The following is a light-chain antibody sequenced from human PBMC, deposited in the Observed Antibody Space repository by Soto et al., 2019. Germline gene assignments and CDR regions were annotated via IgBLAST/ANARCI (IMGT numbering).Light chain of an antibody. Sequence: QSALTQPASVSGSPGQSITISCTGTSSDVGGYNYVSWYQQHPGKAPKFMIYEVSNRPSGVSNRFSGSKSGNTASLTISGLQAEDEAGYYCSSYTRNSTLVFGGGTKLTVL. CDR3: SSYTRNSTLV. CDR2: EVS. V-gene: IGLV2-14*01. CDR1: SSDVGGYNY. J-gene: IGLJ2*01.